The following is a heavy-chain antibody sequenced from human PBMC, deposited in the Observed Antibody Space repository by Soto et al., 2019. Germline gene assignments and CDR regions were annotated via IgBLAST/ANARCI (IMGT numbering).Heavy chain of an antibody. V-gene: IGHV3-23*01. D-gene: IGHD3-9*01. CDR1: GFTFSSYA. J-gene: IGHJ4*02. Sequence: GGSLRLSCAASGFTFSSYAMSWVRQAPGKGLEWVSAISGSGGSTYYADSVKGRFTISRDNSKNALYLQMNSLRAEDTAVYYCESFGTGYYMSWDYWGQGTLVTVSS. CDR3: ESFGTGYYMSWDY. CDR2: ISGSGGST.